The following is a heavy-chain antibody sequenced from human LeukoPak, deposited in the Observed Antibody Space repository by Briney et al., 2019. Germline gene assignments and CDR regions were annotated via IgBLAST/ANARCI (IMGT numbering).Heavy chain of an antibody. CDR1: GFLVSNNY. V-gene: IGHV3-66*01. CDR2: LSSRGTT. CDR3: ATRGRSGYYYGMDV. J-gene: IGHJ6*02. D-gene: IGHD1-26*01. Sequence: PGGSLRLSCAASGFLVSNNYMSWARRAPGKGLEWVAILSSRGTTNYADSVKGRFSISRDNSQNTLYLQMNSLRAEDTAVYYCATRGRSGYYYGMDVWGQGTTVTVSS.